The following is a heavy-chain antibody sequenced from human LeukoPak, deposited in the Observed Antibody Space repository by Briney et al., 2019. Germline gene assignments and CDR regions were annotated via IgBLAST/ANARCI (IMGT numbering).Heavy chain of an antibody. D-gene: IGHD2-2*01. V-gene: IGHV3-30-3*01. CDR2: ISYDGSNK. Sequence: GGSLRLSCAASGFTFSSYAMHWVRQAPGKGLEWVAVISYDGSNKYYADSVKGRFTISRDNSKNTLYLQMNSLRAEDMALYYCARSCSSTSCYAFDYWGQGTLVTVSS. J-gene: IGHJ4*02. CDR3: ARSCSSTSCYAFDY. CDR1: GFTFSSYA.